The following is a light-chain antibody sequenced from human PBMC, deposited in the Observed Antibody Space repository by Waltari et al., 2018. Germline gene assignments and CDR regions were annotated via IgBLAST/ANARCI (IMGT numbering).Light chain of an antibody. J-gene: IGKJ4*01. Sequence: EIVLTQSPATLSLSPGERATLSCRASQSISTYLAWYQQKPGQPPRLLIYDASNRATGIPARVSGRGSGTDFTLTISSLEPEDFAIYYCQQRTDWLSFGGGTKVEIK. CDR3: QQRTDWLS. CDR1: QSISTY. V-gene: IGKV3-11*01. CDR2: DAS.